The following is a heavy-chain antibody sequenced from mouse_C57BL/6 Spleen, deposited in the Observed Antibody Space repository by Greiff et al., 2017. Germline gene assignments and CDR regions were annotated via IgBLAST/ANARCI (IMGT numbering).Heavy chain of an antibody. Sequence: EVQLVESGAELVKPGASVKLSCTASGFNIKDYYMHWVKQRTEQGLEWIGRIDPEDGETKYAPKFQGKATITADTSSNTAYLQLSSLTSEDTAVYYCARWIFITTVGAEWYFDVWGTGTTVTVSS. CDR2: IDPEDGET. J-gene: IGHJ1*03. CDR1: GFNIKDYY. V-gene: IGHV14-2*01. D-gene: IGHD1-1*01. CDR3: ARWIFITTVGAEWYFDV.